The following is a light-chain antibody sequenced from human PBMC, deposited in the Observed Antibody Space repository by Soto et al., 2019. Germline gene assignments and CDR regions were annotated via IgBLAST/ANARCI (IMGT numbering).Light chain of an antibody. CDR3: QQYNKWPPWT. CDR2: GAS. CDR1: QSVSSN. V-gene: IGKV3-15*01. J-gene: IGKJ1*01. Sequence: EIVMTQSPATLSVSPGERATLSCRASQSVSSNLAWYQQKPRQAPRLRLYGASTRATGIPARCSGSGSGTEFSLTISSLQSEDFAVYYCQQYNKWPPWTFGQGTKVEIK.